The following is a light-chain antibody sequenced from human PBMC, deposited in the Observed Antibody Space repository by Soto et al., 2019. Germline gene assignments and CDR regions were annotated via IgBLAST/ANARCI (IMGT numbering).Light chain of an antibody. CDR1: SSDVGGYNY. Sequence: QSALTQHASVSGSPGQSITISCTGTSSDVGGYNYVSWYQQHPGKAPKLMIYEVSNRPSGVSNRFSGSKSGNTASLTISGLQAEDDADYYCSSYTSSSTYVFGTGTKLTVL. CDR3: SSYTSSSTYV. J-gene: IGLJ1*01. V-gene: IGLV2-14*01. CDR2: EVS.